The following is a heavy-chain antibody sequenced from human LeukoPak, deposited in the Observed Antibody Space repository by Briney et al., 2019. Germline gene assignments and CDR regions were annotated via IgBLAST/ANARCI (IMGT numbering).Heavy chain of an antibody. D-gene: IGHD2-21*02. CDR2: IYNDGNT. CDR1: GLTVSTNH. Sequence: GGSLRLSCAVSGLTVSTNHMSWVRQAPGRGLEGGSVIYNDGNTYYTDSVKGRFTISRDNSKNTVFLQMNSLRVEDTAVYYCARDREVVTAKAQMDVWGKGTTVTVSS. CDR3: ARDREVVTAKAQMDV. V-gene: IGHV3-53*01. J-gene: IGHJ6*03.